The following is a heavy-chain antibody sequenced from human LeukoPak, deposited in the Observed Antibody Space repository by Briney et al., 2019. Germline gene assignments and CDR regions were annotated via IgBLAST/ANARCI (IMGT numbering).Heavy chain of an antibody. D-gene: IGHD2-2*01. CDR3: ARSRCSSISCASRGAFDI. CDR1: GGSISNYY. CDR2: IYTSGST. J-gene: IGHJ3*02. V-gene: IGHV4-4*07. Sequence: SETLSLTCTVSGGSISNYYWSWIRQPAGKGLELIGRIYTSGSTNYNPSLKSRVTMSVDTSKNQFSLKLSSVTAADTAVYYCARSRCSSISCASRGAFDIWGQGTMVAVSS.